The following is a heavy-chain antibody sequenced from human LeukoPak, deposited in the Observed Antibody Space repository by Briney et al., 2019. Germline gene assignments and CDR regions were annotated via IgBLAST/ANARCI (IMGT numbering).Heavy chain of an antibody. J-gene: IGHJ4*02. D-gene: IGHD2-2*01. CDR2: IKSNTDGGTI. V-gene: IGHV3-15*01. CDR1: GFIFSNAW. CDR3: TTDVVPTALGDETDY. Sequence: GGSLRLSCAAAGFIFSNAWMSWVRQAPGKGLEWVGRIKSNTDGGTIDYAAPVKGRFTISRDDSKNTLYLQMNSLKTEDTAVYYCTTDVVPTALGDETDYWGQGTLVTVSS.